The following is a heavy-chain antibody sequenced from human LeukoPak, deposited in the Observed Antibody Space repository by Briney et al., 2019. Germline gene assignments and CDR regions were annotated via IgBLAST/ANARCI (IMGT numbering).Heavy chain of an antibody. CDR2: INYSGST. CDR1: GGSFSGYY. V-gene: IGHV4-34*01. J-gene: IGHJ4*02. Sequence: SETLSLTCAVYGGSFSGYYWSWIRQPPGKGLEWIGEINYSGSTNYNPSLKSRVTISVDTSKNQFSLKLSSVTAADTAVYYCARAASYDFWSGYRSPGPIDYWGQGTLVTVSS. CDR3: ARAASYDFWSGYRSPGPIDY. D-gene: IGHD3-3*01.